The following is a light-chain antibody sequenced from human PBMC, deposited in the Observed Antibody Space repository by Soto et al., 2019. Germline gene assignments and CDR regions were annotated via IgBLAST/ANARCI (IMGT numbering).Light chain of an antibody. CDR1: QGISSY. Sequence: IPLTQSPSSLSASVGDRVTITCRASQGISSYLAWYQQKPGKAPKLLIYAASTVQSGVPSRFRGSGSGTDFTLTISSAQHEDFETYYCHQVNGFGRGTKVDIK. CDR3: HQVNG. J-gene: IGKJ3*01. CDR2: AAS. V-gene: IGKV1-9*01.